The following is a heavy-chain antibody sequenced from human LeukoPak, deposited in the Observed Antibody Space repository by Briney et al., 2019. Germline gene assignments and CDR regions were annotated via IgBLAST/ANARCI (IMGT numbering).Heavy chain of an antibody. CDR3: ARQYFDRTGYYYFDY. Sequence: SETLSLTCTVSGDAITGSSYYLGWIRQSPGKGLEWIGSMYYSGNTYSNPSLESRVTMSADTSKNQFSLKLNSLSVADTAVYYCARQYFDRTGYYYFDYWGQGTLVIVSS. CDR2: MYYSGNT. J-gene: IGHJ4*02. D-gene: IGHD3-22*01. V-gene: IGHV4-39*01. CDR1: GDAITGSSYY.